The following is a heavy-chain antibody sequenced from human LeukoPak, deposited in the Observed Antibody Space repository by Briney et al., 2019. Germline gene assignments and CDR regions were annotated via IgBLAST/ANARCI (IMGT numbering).Heavy chain of an antibody. CDR2: ISAYNGNT. Sequence: ASVKVSCKASGYTFTSYGISWVRQAPGRGLEWMGWISAYNGNTNYAQKLQGRVTMTTDTSTSTAYMELRSLRSDDTAVYYCARVGWLSGRRLNWFDPWGQGTLVTVSS. V-gene: IGHV1-18*01. CDR1: GYTFTSYG. J-gene: IGHJ5*02. CDR3: ARVGWLSGRRLNWFDP. D-gene: IGHD3-22*01.